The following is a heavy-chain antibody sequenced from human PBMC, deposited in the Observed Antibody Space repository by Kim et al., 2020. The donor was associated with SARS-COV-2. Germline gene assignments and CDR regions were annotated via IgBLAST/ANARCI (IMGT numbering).Heavy chain of an antibody. V-gene: IGHV3-23*01. J-gene: IGHJ5*02. Sequence: VKGRFTISRDNAKNTLYLQMNSLRAEDTAVYYCAKDPRGRSWGSVWFDPWGQGTLVTVSS. CDR3: AKDPRGRSWGSVWFDP. D-gene: IGHD7-27*01.